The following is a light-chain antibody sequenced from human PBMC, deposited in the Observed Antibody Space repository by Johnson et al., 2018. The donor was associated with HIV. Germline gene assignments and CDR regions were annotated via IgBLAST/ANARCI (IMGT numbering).Light chain of an antibody. J-gene: IGLJ1*01. CDR2: ENT. V-gene: IGLV1-51*02. CDR1: SSNIGNKY. Sequence: QSVLSQPPSVSAAPGQKVTISCSGSSSNIGNKYVSWYQQLPGTAPNLLIYENTKRPSGIPDRFSGSKSGTSATLSITGLQTGDEADYYCGTWNSRLSVGHVFGTGTKVTVL. CDR3: GTWNSRLSVGHV.